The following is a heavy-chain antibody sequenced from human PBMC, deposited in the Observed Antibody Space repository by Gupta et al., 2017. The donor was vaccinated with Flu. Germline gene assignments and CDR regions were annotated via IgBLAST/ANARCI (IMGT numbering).Heavy chain of an antibody. CDR2: IYYSGST. CDR3: ARQAHNGGHGG. J-gene: IGHJ4*02. V-gene: IGHV4-39*01. D-gene: IGHD2-8*01. Sequence: GWVPQPPGKGREWIGSIYYSGSTYYNPSLKSRVTISADMSKNQFSLKLSSVTAADTAVYYCARQAHNGGHGGWGQGTLVTVSS.